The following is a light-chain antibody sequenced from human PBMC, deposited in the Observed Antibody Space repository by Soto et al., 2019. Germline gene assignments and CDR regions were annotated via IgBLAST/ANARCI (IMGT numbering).Light chain of an antibody. V-gene: IGLV2-14*01. CDR2: DVT. CDR1: RSDVGGYYS. J-gene: IGLJ2*01. CDR3: SSYTSSTSLA. Sequence: QSVLTQPASVSGSPGQSITISCTGTRSDVGGYYSVSWYQQHPGKAPKLMIYDVTSRPSGVSNRFSGSKSGNTASLTISGLQAEDEADYYCSSYTSSTSLAFGGGTKLTVL.